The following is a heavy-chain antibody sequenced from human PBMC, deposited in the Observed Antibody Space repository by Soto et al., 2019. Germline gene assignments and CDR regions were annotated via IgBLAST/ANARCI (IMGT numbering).Heavy chain of an antibody. V-gene: IGHV3-23*01. CDR1: GFTFSSYS. D-gene: IGHD5-18*01. CDR3: AKRGIQLWFFDY. J-gene: IGHJ4*02. CDR2: ISGSGGST. Sequence: PGGSLRLSCAASGFTFSSYSMSWVRQAPGKGLEWVSAISGSGGSTYYADSVKGRFTISRDNSKNTLYLQMNSLRAEDTAVYYCAKRGIQLWFFDYWSQGTLVTVSS.